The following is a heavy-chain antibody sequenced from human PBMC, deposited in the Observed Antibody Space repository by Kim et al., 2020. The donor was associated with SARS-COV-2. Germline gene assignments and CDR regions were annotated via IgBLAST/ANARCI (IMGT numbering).Heavy chain of an antibody. CDR1: GFTFNNNP. J-gene: IGHJ4*02. V-gene: IGHV3-23*01. CDR3: AKALSGVRPDY. D-gene: IGHD1-26*01. CDR2: ISASGRNT. Sequence: GGSLRLSCVASGFTFNNNPMTWVRQAPGKGLEWVSGISASGRNTYYADSVKGRFTMSRDNSRDTLYLEMSSLRVEDTALYYCAKALSGVRPDYWGQGTLVTVSS.